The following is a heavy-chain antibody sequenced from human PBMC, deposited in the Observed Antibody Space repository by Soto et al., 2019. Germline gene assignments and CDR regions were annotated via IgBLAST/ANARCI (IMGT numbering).Heavy chain of an antibody. D-gene: IGHD2-15*01. CDR2: ISGSAATT. CDR1: GFTFSSYA. Sequence: EVQLLESGGGLVQPGGSLRLSCAAFGFTFSSYAMSWVRQAPGKGLEWVPAISGSAATTFYADSVKGRFAVSRDNSKNTLYLQMNSLRAEDTAVYYCARGPRYCSGYSCDYYMDVWGKGTTVTVSS. J-gene: IGHJ6*03. CDR3: ARGPRYCSGYSCDYYMDV. V-gene: IGHV3-23*01.